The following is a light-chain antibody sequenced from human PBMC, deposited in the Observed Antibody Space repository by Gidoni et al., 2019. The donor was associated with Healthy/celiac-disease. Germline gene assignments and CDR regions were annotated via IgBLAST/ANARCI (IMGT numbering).Light chain of an antibody. V-gene: IGLV1-44*01. Sequence: QSVLTQPPSASGTPGPRVTISCSGCSSNIGSNTVNWYHRLPGTAPKLLIYSNNQRPSGVPDRFSGSKSGTSASLAISGLQSEDEADYYCAAWDDSLNGPVVGGGTKLTVL. CDR3: AAWDDSLNGPV. CDR2: SNN. J-gene: IGLJ2*01. CDR1: SSNIGSNT.